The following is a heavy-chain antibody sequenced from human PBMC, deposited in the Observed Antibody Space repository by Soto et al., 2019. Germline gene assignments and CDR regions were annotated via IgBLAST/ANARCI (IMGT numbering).Heavy chain of an antibody. CDR1: GGTFSSYA. D-gene: IGHD2-2*01. J-gene: IGHJ4*02. Sequence: ASVKVSCKASGGTFSSYAISWVRQAPGQGLEWMGGIIPIFGTANYAQKFQGRVTITADESTSTAYMELSSLRSEDTAVYYCARDRFYCSSTSCYGDHYFDYWGQGTLVTSPQ. CDR3: ARDRFYCSSTSCYGDHYFDY. V-gene: IGHV1-69*13. CDR2: IIPIFGTA.